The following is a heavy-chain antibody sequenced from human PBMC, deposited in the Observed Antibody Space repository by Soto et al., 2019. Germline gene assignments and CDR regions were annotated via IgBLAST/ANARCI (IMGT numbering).Heavy chain of an antibody. V-gene: IGHV3-30-3*01. D-gene: IGHD3-22*01. CDR3: ARARNYYDSSYYGMDV. CDR2: ISYDGSNK. CDR1: GFTFSSYA. Sequence: QVQLVESGGGVVQPGRSLRLSCAASGFTFSSYAMHWVRQAPGKGLEWVAVISYDGSNKYYADSVKGRFTISRDNSKNTLYLQMNSLRAEDTAVYYCARARNYYDSSYYGMDVWGQGTTVTVSS. J-gene: IGHJ6*02.